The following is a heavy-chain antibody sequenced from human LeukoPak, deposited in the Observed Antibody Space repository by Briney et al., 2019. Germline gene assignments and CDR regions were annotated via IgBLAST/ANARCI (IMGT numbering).Heavy chain of an antibody. CDR2: LYSGGGT. CDR3: ARAGGLRIAVAPIDC. J-gene: IGHJ4*02. D-gene: IGHD6-19*01. CDR1: GFTVTSNY. V-gene: IGHV3-53*01. Sequence: GGSLRLSCAASGFTVTSNYMTWVRQAPGKGLEWVSTLYSGGGTFYADSVKGRFTTSRDNSKNTLDLHMSSLRAEDTAVYYCARAGGLRIAVAPIDCWGQGTLVTVSS.